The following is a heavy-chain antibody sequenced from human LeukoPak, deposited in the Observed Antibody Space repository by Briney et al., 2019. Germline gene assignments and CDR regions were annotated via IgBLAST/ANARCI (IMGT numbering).Heavy chain of an antibody. V-gene: IGHV4-39*07. CDR3: ARWANYYDSSGYYYSGVDY. CDR2: IYYSGST. CDR1: GGSISSSSYY. D-gene: IGHD3-22*01. J-gene: IGHJ4*02. Sequence: SETLSLTCTVSGGSISSSSYYWGWIRQPPGKGLEWIGSIYYSGSTNYNPSLKSRVTISVDTSKNQFSLKLSSVTAADTAVYYCARWANYYDSSGYYYSGVDYWGQGTLVTVSS.